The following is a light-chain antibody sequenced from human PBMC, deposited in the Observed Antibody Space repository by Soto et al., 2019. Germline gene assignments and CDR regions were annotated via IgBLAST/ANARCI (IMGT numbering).Light chain of an antibody. CDR1: QSVSSSY. CDR2: GAS. V-gene: IGKV3-20*01. J-gene: IGKJ5*01. Sequence: EIVLTQSPGTLSLSPGERATLSCRASQSVSSSYLAWYQQKPGQAPRLLIYGASRRATGIPDRFSGRGSGTDFTLTISRLEPEDFAVYYCQQYGSSPQTFGQGTRLEIK. CDR3: QQYGSSPQT.